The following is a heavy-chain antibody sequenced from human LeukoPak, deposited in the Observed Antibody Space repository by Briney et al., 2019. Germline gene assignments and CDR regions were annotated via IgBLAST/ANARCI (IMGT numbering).Heavy chain of an antibody. CDR1: GGSISSGSYY. J-gene: IGHJ6*02. CDR2: IYTSGST. Sequence: PSQTLSLTCTVSGGSISSGSYYWSWIRQPAGKGLEWIGRIYTSGSTNYNPSLKSRVTISVDTSKNQFSLKLSSVTAADTAVYYCARDSDSSSWYWYYGMDVWGQGTTVTVSS. CDR3: ARDSDSSSWYWYYGMDV. V-gene: IGHV4-61*02. D-gene: IGHD6-13*01.